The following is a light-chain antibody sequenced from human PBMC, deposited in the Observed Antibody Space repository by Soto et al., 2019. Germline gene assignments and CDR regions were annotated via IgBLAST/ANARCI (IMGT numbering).Light chain of an antibody. V-gene: IGKV1-5*03. CDR1: QSISVW. Sequence: DIPMTQFPSTLSASVEHRVTISCRASQSISVWLAWYQQKAGKAPNLLIYKASRLESGVPSRFSGSGSETEFTLTISGLQPDDSATYYCQQYNSYSPTFGQGTKVDIK. J-gene: IGKJ1*01. CDR2: KAS. CDR3: QQYNSYSPT.